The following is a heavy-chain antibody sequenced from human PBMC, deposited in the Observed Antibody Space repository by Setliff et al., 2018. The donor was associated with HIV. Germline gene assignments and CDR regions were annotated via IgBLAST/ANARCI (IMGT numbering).Heavy chain of an antibody. Sequence: PSETLSLTCTVSGHSITSGRYFWSWIRQRPGKGLEWLGYIYSTGSTYYNPSLTSRVSISLDTSKNQFSLRLTSVTAADTAVYYCARGGRSWFQNFHGAFDIWGQGTMVTVSS. CDR2: IYSTGST. CDR1: GHSITSGRYF. V-gene: IGHV4-30-4*01. J-gene: IGHJ3*02. D-gene: IGHD3-16*01. CDR3: ARGGRSWFQNFHGAFDI.